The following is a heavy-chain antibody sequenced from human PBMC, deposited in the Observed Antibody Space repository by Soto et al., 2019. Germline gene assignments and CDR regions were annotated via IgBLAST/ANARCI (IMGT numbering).Heavy chain of an antibody. CDR2: IRANNYAT. Sequence: EVQLVESGGGLVQPGGSLKLSCAASGFTFSGSAMHWVRQASGKGLEWVGRIRANNYATAYAASVQGRFTISRDDSKNTAYLQMNSLKTEDTDVYYCTSLDGMVAAKVGASDYWGQGILVTVSS. V-gene: IGHV3-73*02. CDR3: TSLDGMVAAKVGASDY. J-gene: IGHJ4*02. D-gene: IGHD2-15*01. CDR1: GFTFSGSA.